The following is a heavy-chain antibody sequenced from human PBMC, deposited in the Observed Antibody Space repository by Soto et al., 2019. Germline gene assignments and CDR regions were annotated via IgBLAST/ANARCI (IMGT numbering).Heavy chain of an antibody. V-gene: IGHV4-30-2*01. CDR3: ASGGSSNWFDP. Sequence: IRQPPGKGLEWIGYIYHSGSTYYNPSLKSRVTISVDRSKNQFSLKLSSVTAADTAVYYCASGGSSNWFDPWGQGTLVTLSS. J-gene: IGHJ5*02. CDR2: IYHSGST. D-gene: IGHD1-26*01.